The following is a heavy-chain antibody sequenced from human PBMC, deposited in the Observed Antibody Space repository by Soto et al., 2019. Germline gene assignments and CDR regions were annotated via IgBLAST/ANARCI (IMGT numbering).Heavy chain of an antibody. CDR1: GDRFTSYW. CDR3: ATAYVYDFENSNYYRDAFDI. Sequence: GESLKIACKGYGDRFTSYWIAWVRQMPGKGLESMGIIYPGDSDTRYSPSFQGHVTITVDKSTSTAFLQWSSLKASDTAMYYCATAYVYDFENSNYYRDAFDIWGQGTLVTVSS. J-gene: IGHJ3*02. D-gene: IGHD3-22*01. V-gene: IGHV5-51*01. CDR2: IYPGDSDT.